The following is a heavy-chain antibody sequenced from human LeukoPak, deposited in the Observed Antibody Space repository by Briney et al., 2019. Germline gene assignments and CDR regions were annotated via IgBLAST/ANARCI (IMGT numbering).Heavy chain of an antibody. CDR1: GYTFTSYG. D-gene: IGHD3-10*01. CDR3: ARLSGWFGELLNPFDY. V-gene: IGHV1-18*01. CDR2: ISAYNGNT. Sequence: ASVTVSCKASGYTFTSYGISWVRQAPGQGLEWMGWISAYNGNTNYAQKLQGRVTMTTDTSTSTAYMELRSLRSDDTAVYYCARLSGWFGELLNPFDYWGQETLVTVSS. J-gene: IGHJ4*02.